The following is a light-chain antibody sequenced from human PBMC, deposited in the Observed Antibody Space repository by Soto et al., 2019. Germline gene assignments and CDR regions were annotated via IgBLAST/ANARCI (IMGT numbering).Light chain of an antibody. CDR1: QGIASS. V-gene: IGKV1-9*01. Sequence: DIHLTQSPSFLSASVGDRVTITCRASQGIASSLAWYQQKAGKAPKLLIYGASTLETGVPSRFSGSGPGTEFTLTSSSLQPEDFGIYYCQQFNSYPLAFGGGTKVEIK. J-gene: IGKJ4*01. CDR2: GAS. CDR3: QQFNSYPLA.